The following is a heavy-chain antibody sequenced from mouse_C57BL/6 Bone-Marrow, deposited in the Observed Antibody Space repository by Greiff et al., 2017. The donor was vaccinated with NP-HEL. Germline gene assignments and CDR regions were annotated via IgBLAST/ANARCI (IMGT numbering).Heavy chain of an antibody. CDR2: IDPSDSYT. D-gene: IGHD3-3*01. CDR1: GYTFPSYW. Sequence: QVQLQQPGAELVKPGASVKLSCKASGYTFPSYWMQWVKQRPGQGLEWIGEIDPSDSYTNYNQKFKGKATLTVDTSSSTAYMQLSSLTSEDSAVYYCARGTALGYWGQGTTLTVSS. CDR3: ARGTALGY. J-gene: IGHJ2*01. V-gene: IGHV1-50*01.